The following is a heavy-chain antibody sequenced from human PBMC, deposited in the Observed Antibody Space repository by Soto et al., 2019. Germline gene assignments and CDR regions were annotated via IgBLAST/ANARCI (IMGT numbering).Heavy chain of an antibody. Sequence: GGSLRLSCAASGFTFSSYAMHWVRQAPGKGLEWVAVISYDGSNKYYADSVKGRFTISRDNSKNTLYLQMNSLRAEDTAVYYCAKDDVIVGATVFFYWGQRTLVT. CDR2: ISYDGSNK. J-gene: IGHJ4*02. CDR1: GFTFSSYA. V-gene: IGHV3-30-3*01. CDR3: AKDDVIVGATVFFY. D-gene: IGHD1-26*01.